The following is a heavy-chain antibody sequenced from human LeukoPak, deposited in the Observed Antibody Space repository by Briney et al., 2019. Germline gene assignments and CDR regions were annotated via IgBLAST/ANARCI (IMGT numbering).Heavy chain of an antibody. CDR1: GITFSSYD. CDR2: ISDRGKT. V-gene: IGHV3-23*01. D-gene: IGHD3-3*01. J-gene: IGHJ3*02. Sequence: GGSLRLSCVASGITFSSYDMSWVRQTPGKGLEWISAISDRGKTDYADSVKGRFTISRDNSKNTLYLQLSSLRADDTAIYYCAKLPTIFGVADSFDIWGQGTLVTVSS. CDR3: AKLPTIFGVADSFDI.